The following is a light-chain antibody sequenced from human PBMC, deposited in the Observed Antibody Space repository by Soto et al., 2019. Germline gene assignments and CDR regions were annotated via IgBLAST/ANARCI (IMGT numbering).Light chain of an antibody. Sequence: EIVMTQSPATLSVSPGERATLSCRASQSVSSNLAWYQQKPGQAPRLLIYGASTRATGIKARFSGSGSGTEFTLTISSLQSEDFAVYYCQQYNNWPLTFGGGTKVEIK. CDR3: QQYNNWPLT. J-gene: IGKJ4*01. V-gene: IGKV3-15*01. CDR1: QSVSSN. CDR2: GAS.